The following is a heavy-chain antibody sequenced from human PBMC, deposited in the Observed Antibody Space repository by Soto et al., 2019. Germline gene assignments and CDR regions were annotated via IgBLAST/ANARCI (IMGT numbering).Heavy chain of an antibody. J-gene: IGHJ6*02. Sequence: SVKVSCKASGGTFSSYAISWVRQAPGQGLEWMGGIIPIFGTANYAQKFQGRVTITADESTSTAYMELSSLRSEDTAVYYCARDSSSWYSDYYYYYGMDVWGQGTTVTVSS. D-gene: IGHD6-13*01. V-gene: IGHV1-69*13. CDR1: GGTFSSYA. CDR3: ARDSSSWYSDYYYYYGMDV. CDR2: IIPIFGTA.